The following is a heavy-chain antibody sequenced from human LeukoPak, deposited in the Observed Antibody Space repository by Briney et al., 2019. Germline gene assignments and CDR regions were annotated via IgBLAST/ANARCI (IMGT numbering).Heavy chain of an antibody. J-gene: IGHJ6*03. Sequence: PSQTLSLTCIVSGGSISSGSYYWSWIRQPAGKGLEWIGRIYTSGSTNYNPSLTSRVTISVDTSKNQFSLKRSSVTAADTAVYYCARVWPDYYYYYMDVWGKGTTVTVSS. CDR2: IYTSGST. CDR1: GGSISSGSYY. CDR3: ARVWPDYYYYYMDV. V-gene: IGHV4-61*02.